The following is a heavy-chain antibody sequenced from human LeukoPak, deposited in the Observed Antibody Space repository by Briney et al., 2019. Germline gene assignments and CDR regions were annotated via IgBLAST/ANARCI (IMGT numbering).Heavy chain of an antibody. V-gene: IGHV1-2*02. CDR1: GYTLNAYY. CDR2: INPNSGRA. D-gene: IGHD2-21*01. J-gene: IGHJ5*01. CDR3: ARDVYRSLRWNFDS. Sequence: GASVKVSCKASGYTLNAYYMHWVRQAPGQGLEWIGWINPNSGRANYAQKFQGRVNMTRDTSVSAVHLELSGLRSDDTAVYFCARDVYRSLRWNFDSWGQGTLITVSS.